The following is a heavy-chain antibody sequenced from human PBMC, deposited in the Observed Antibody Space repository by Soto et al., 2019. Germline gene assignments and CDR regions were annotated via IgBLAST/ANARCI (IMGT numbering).Heavy chain of an antibody. V-gene: IGHV4-30-4*01. J-gene: IGHJ3*02. CDR1: GGSISSGDYY. D-gene: IGHD4-17*01. Sequence: QVQLQESGPGLVKPSQTLSLTCTVSGGSISSGDYYWSWIRQPPGKGLEWIGYIYYSGSTYYNPSLKSRVTISVDTSKNQFSLKLSSVTAADTAVYYCARVNPYGGDYGDYGRLTFDIWGQGTMVTVSS. CDR2: IYYSGST. CDR3: ARVNPYGGDYGDYGRLTFDI.